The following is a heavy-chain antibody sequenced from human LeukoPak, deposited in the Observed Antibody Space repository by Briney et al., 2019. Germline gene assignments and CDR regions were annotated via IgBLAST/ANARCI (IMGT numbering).Heavy chain of an antibody. V-gene: IGHV3-74*01. D-gene: IGHD3-22*01. CDR2: INSDGSST. J-gene: IGHJ4*02. CDR3: MYYYDSSGYPNDY. CDR1: GFTFSSYW. Sequence: GGSLRLSCAASGFTFSSYWMHWVRQAPGKGLVWVSRINSDGSSTSYADSVKGRFTISRDNAKNTLYLQMDSLRAEDTAVYYCMYYYDSSGYPNDYWGQGTLVTVSS.